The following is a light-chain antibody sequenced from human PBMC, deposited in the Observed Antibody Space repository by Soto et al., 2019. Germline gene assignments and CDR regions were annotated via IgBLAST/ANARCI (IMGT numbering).Light chain of an antibody. CDR3: YSET. CDR1: QSISSW. Sequence: DIQMTQSPSPLSASVGDRVTITCRASQSISSWLAWYQQNPGKAPQLLIYDASCVESGVPSRCSGSGAGTEVTLTTSSLQPDDFATYYCYSETFGQGTKVEIK. J-gene: IGKJ1*01. CDR2: DAS. V-gene: IGKV1-5*01.